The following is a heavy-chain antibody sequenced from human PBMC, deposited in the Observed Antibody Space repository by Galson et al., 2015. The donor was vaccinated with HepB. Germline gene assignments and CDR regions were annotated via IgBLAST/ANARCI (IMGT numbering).Heavy chain of an antibody. D-gene: IGHD1-26*01. CDR2: ISSSGSNI. CDR3: ARDTVGATCFDY. J-gene: IGHJ4*02. CDR1: GFTFSSYE. V-gene: IGHV3-48*03. Sequence: SLRLSCAASGFTFSSYEMNWVRQAPGKGLEWVSYISSSGSNIYYADSVKGRFTISRDNAKNSLYLQMTSLRAEDTAVYYCARDTVGATCFDYWGQGTLVTVSS.